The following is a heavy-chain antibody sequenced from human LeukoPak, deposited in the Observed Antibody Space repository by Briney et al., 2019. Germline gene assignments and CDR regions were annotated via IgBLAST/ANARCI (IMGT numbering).Heavy chain of an antibody. CDR1: GGSISSYY. V-gene: IGHV4-59*01. Sequence: SETLSLTCTVSGGSISSYYWSWIRQPPGKGLEWIGYIYYSGSTNYNPSLKSRVTISVDTSKNQFSLKLSSVTAADTAVYYCASAPYDSSGYPLDYWGQGTLVTVSS. D-gene: IGHD3-22*01. CDR2: IYYSGST. J-gene: IGHJ4*02. CDR3: ASAPYDSSGYPLDY.